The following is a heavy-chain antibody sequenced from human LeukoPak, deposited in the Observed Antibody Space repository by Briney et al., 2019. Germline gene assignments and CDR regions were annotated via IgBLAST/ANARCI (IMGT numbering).Heavy chain of an antibody. D-gene: IGHD6-6*01. J-gene: IGHJ4*02. CDR3: AGGRGIAARPGY. V-gene: IGHV4-38-2*01. CDR2: IYHSGST. CDR1: GYSISSGYY. Sequence: SETLSLTCAVSGYSISSGYYWGWIRQPPGKGLEWIGSIYHSGSTYYNPSLKSRVTISVDTSKNQFSLKLSSVTAADTAVYYCAGGRGIAARPGYWGQGTLVTVSS.